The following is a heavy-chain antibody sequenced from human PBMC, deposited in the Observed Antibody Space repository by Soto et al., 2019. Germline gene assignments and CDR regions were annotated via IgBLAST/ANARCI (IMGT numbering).Heavy chain of an antibody. Sequence: QITLKESGPTLVKPTQTLTLTCTFSGFSLSTSGVGVAWVRQPPGKALEWLAVIYWHDDKRYSPSLMSRLTITKDTSKNQVVLTMTNMDPVDTATYYYAHTYGGEFQYWGQGTLVTVSS. CDR1: GFSLSTSGVG. V-gene: IGHV2-5*01. CDR2: IYWHDDK. J-gene: IGHJ4*02. CDR3: AHTYGGEFQY. D-gene: IGHD3-10*01.